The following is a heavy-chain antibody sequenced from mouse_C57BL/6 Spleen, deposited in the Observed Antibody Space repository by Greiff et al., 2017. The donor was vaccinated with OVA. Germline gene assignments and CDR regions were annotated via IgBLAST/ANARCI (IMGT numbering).Heavy chain of an antibody. V-gene: IGHV14-1*01. CDR3: TTDYYGRSAFDV. J-gene: IGHJ1*03. CDR2: IDPEDGDT. Sequence: VQLQQSGAELVRPGASVKLSCTASGFNIKDYYMHWVKQRPEQGLEWIGRIDPEDGDTEYAPKFQGKATMTADTSSNTAYLQLSSLTSEDTAVYYCTTDYYGRSAFDVWGTGTTVTVAS. CDR1: GFNIKDYY. D-gene: IGHD1-1*01.